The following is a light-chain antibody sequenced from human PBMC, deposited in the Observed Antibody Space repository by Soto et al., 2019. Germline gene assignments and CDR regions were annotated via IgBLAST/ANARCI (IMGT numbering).Light chain of an antibody. V-gene: IGKV3D-15*01. CDR3: QQYNNLPP. Sequence: EIVMTQSPATLSVSPGERATLSCRASQSVSSNLAWYQQKPGQAPRLLIYGASIRATGIPARFSGSGSGTEFTLTISSLQSEDFAVYYCQQYNNLPPFGGGTKVEIK. CDR1: QSVSSN. J-gene: IGKJ4*01. CDR2: GAS.